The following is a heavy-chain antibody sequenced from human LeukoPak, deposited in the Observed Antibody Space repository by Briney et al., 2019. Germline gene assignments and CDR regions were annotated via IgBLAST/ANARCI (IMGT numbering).Heavy chain of an antibody. CDR1: GGSISSGSYY. Sequence: SETLSLTCTVSGGSISSGSYYWSWIRQPAGKGLEWIGRIYTSGSTDYNPSLKSRVTISADTSKNQFSLKLSSVTAADTAVYYCAGEWGSADFWGQGTLVTVSS. CDR3: AGEWGSADF. CDR2: IYTSGST. D-gene: IGHD7-27*01. J-gene: IGHJ4*02. V-gene: IGHV4-61*02.